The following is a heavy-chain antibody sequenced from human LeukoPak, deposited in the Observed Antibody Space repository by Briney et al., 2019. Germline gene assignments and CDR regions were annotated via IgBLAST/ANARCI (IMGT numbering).Heavy chain of an antibody. V-gene: IGHV4-59*08. CDR3: ARHMGNSGNYDFWSGYYTDQYYFDY. D-gene: IGHD3-3*01. Sequence: PSETLSLTCTVSGGSISSYYWSWIRQPPGKGLEWIGYIYYSGSTNYNPSLKSRVTISVDTSKNQFSLKLSSVTAADTAVYYCARHMGNSGNYDFWSGYYTDQYYFDYWGQGTLVTVSS. CDR2: IYYSGST. CDR1: GGSISSYY. J-gene: IGHJ4*02.